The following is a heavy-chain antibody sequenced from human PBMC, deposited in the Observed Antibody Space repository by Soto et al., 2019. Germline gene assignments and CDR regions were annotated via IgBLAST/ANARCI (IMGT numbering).Heavy chain of an antibody. D-gene: IGHD4-17*01. CDR3: ARTYYGGPGY. J-gene: IGHJ4*02. V-gene: IGHV4-39*01. CDR2: INYSGST. CDR1: GGSISSSSYY. Sequence: SETLSLTCTVSGGSISSSSYYWGWIRQPPGKGLEWIGNINYSGSTYYNPSLKSRVTISVDTSKNQFSLNLSSVTAADTAVYYCARTYYGGPGYWGQGTLVTVSS.